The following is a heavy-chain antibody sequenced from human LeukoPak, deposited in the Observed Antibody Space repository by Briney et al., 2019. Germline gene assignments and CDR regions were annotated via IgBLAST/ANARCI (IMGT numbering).Heavy chain of an antibody. CDR3: ARDDGWNARGKGPDY. V-gene: IGHV3-20*04. J-gene: IGHJ4*02. Sequence: GGSLRLSCAASGFTFDDHGMSWVRQAPGKGLEWDSGINWNGGSTGYADSVKGRFTISRDNAKNSLYLRMNSLRAEDTALYYCARDDGWNARGKGPDYWGQGTLVTVSS. CDR2: INWNGGST. D-gene: IGHD1-1*01. CDR1: GFTFDDHG.